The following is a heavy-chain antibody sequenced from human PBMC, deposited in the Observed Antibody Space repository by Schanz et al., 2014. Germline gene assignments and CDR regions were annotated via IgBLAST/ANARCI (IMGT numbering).Heavy chain of an antibody. Sequence: QVQLVQSGAEVKKPGASVTVSCKASGYTFTSYGISWVRQAPGQGLEWMGWISAYNGNTNYAQKLQGRVTMTTDTSTSTVYMELRSLRSDDTAVYYCARGSPPYCTSTSCYLEPWGQGTLVTVSS. J-gene: IGHJ5*02. D-gene: IGHD2-2*01. CDR1: GYTFTSYG. CDR3: ARGSPPYCTSTSCYLEP. V-gene: IGHV1-18*01. CDR2: ISAYNGNT.